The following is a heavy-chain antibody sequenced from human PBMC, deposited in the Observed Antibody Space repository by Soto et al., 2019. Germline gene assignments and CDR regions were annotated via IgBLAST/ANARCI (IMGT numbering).Heavy chain of an antibody. J-gene: IGHJ3*02. Sequence: PSETLSLTCAVYGGSFSGYYWSWIRQPPGKGLEWIREVNHSGSTNYNPSLKSRVTISVDTSKNQFSLKLSSVTAADTAVYYCARERCSSTSCYYDAFDIWGQGTMVTVSS. CDR3: ARERCSSTSCYYDAFDI. V-gene: IGHV4-34*01. D-gene: IGHD2-2*01. CDR1: GGSFSGYY. CDR2: VNHSGST.